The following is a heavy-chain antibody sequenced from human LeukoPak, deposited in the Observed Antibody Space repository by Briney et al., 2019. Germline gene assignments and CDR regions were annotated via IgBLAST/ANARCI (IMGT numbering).Heavy chain of an antibody. J-gene: IGHJ4*02. V-gene: IGHV4-39*01. Sequence: SETLSLTCTVSGGSISSSSYYWGWIRQPPGKGLEWIGSIYYSGCTYYNPSLKSRVTISVDTSKNQFCLKLSSVTAADTAVYYCARTPTYYDFWSGYYPDYWGQGTLVTVSS. D-gene: IGHD3-3*01. CDR1: GGSISSSSYY. CDR3: ARTPTYYDFWSGYYPDY. CDR2: IYYSGCT.